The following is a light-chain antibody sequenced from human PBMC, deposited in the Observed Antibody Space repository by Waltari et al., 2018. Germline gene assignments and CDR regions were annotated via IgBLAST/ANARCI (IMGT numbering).Light chain of an antibody. Sequence: DIQMTQCPSTLSASVGDRVTITCRASQTVDKWLAWYQQKPGKVPKVLISKASSLESGVPSRFSGSGSGTDFTLSISSLQLDDFATYYCQQYYNYSWTFGQGTKVDIK. CDR2: KAS. J-gene: IGKJ1*01. V-gene: IGKV1-5*03. CDR1: QTVDKW. CDR3: QQYYNYSWT.